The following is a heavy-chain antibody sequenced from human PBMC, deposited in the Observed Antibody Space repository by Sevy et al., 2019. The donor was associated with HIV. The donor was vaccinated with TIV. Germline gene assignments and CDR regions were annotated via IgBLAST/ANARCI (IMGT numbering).Heavy chain of an antibody. V-gene: IGHV3-30-3*01. J-gene: IGHJ4*02. Sequence: GGSLRLSCAASGFTFSNYTMQWVRQAPGKGLEWVALISYDGIDKYFADSVKGRFTISRVNSKNTLYLQMNSLRVEDTALYYGAGRTGDLDYWGQGTLVTVSS. CDR1: GFTFSNYT. CDR3: AGRTGDLDY. CDR2: ISYDGIDK. D-gene: IGHD7-27*01.